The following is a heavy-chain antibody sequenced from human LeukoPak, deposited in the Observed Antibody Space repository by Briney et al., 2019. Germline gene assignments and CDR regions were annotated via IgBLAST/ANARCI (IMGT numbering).Heavy chain of an antibody. V-gene: IGHV1-18*01. D-gene: IGHD1-26*01. CDR3: AARSGTYPYYFDY. Sequence: GASVNVSCKASGYTFTSYGIGWVRQAPGQGLEWMGWISTDNGKTNYAQKLQGRVTMTTDTSTSTAYMELRSLRSDDTAVYFCAARSGTYPYYFDYWGQGTLVTVSS. CDR2: ISTDNGKT. CDR1: GYTFTSYG. J-gene: IGHJ4*02.